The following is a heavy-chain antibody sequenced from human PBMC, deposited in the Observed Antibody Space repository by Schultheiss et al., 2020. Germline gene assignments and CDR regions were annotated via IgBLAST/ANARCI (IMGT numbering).Heavy chain of an antibody. CDR1: GYSFTNYW. CDR3: ARHITIFGVVTGWFDP. CDR2: IYPGDSDT. V-gene: IGHV5-51*01. Sequence: GESLKISCKGSGYSFTNYWIGWVRQMPGKGLEWMGIIYPGDSDTEYSPSFQGQVTISADKSISTAYLQWSSLKASDTAMYYCARHITIFGVVTGWFDPWGQGTLVTVSS. J-gene: IGHJ5*02. D-gene: IGHD3-3*01.